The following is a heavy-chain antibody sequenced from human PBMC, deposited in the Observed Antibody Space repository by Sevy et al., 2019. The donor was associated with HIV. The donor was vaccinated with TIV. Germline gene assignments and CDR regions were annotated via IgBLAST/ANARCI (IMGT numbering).Heavy chain of an antibody. CDR1: GYTLTELS. CDR3: ATDPSCSSTSCYDFYY. CDR2: FDPEDGET. Sequence: ASVKVSCKVSGYTLTELSMHWVRQAPGKGLEWMGGFDPEDGETIYAQKFQGRVTMTGDTSTDTAYMELSSLRSEDTAVYYCATDPSCSSTSCYDFYYLGQGALVTVSS. V-gene: IGHV1-24*01. D-gene: IGHD2-2*01. J-gene: IGHJ4*02.